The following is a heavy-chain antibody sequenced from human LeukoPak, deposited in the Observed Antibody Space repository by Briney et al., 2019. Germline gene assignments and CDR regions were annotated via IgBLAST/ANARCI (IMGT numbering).Heavy chain of an antibody. Sequence: SETLSLTCAVSGGSISSGGYSWSWIRQPPGKGLEWIGYIYHSGSTYYNPSLESRVTISIDKSKNQFSLKLNSVTAADTAVYYCASMLYVRVVPALLYGMDVWGQGTTVTVSS. D-gene: IGHD2-2*01. CDR2: IYHSGST. J-gene: IGHJ6*02. CDR1: GGSISSGGYS. V-gene: IGHV4-30-2*01. CDR3: ASMLYVRVVPALLYGMDV.